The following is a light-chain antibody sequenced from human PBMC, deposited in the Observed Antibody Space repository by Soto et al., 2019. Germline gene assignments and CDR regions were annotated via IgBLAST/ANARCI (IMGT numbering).Light chain of an antibody. CDR3: QQYDTYFRYT. Sequence: EIVLTQSPATLSLSPGERATLSCRASQSVSSYLAWYQQKPGQAPRLLIYDASNRATGIPARFSGSGSGTDFTLTISSLEPEDFATYYCQQYDTYFRYTFGQGTKLEIK. V-gene: IGKV3-11*01. CDR1: QSVSSY. CDR2: DAS. J-gene: IGKJ2*01.